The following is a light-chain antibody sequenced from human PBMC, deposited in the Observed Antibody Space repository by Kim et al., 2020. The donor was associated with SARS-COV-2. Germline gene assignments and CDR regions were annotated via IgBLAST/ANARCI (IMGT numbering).Light chain of an antibody. CDR1: QGIRND. J-gene: IGKJ1*01. CDR3: LQDYNYPWT. CDR2: DAS. V-gene: IGKV1-6*01. Sequence: AIQMTQSPSSLSASVGDRVTITCRASQGIRNDLGWYQQKPGKAPKLLIYDASSLQSGVSSRFSGSGSGTDFTLTISSLQPEDFATYYCLQDYNYPWTFGQRTKVEIK.